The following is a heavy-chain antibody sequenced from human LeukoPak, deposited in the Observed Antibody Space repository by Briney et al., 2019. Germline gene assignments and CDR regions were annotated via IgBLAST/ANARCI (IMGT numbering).Heavy chain of an antibody. Sequence: GGSLRLSCAASGFTFDDYAMHWVRQAPGKSLEWVSGISWNSGSIGYADSVKGRFTISRDNAKNSLYLQMNSLRAEDTALYYCAKDRYSGSYFDYWGQGTLVTVSS. CDR2: ISWNSGSI. D-gene: IGHD1-26*01. CDR3: AKDRYSGSYFDY. J-gene: IGHJ4*02. V-gene: IGHV3-9*01. CDR1: GFTFDDYA.